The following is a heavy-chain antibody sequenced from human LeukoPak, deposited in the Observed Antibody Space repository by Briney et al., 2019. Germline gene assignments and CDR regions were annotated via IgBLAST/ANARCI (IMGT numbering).Heavy chain of an antibody. Sequence: PGGSLRLSCAASGFTFSSYDMHWVRQATGKGLEWVSAISGSGGSTYYADSVKGRFTISRDNSKNTLYLQMNSLRAEDTAVYYCAGQPGIAVAGTFDYWGQGTLVTVSS. CDR2: ISGSGGST. CDR3: AGQPGIAVAGTFDY. CDR1: GFTFSSYD. D-gene: IGHD6-19*01. J-gene: IGHJ4*02. V-gene: IGHV3-23*01.